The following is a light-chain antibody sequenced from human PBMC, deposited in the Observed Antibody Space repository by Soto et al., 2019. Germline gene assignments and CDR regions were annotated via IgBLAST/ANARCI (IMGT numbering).Light chain of an antibody. CDR1: QSVSSY. V-gene: IGKV3-11*01. CDR2: VAS. J-gene: IGKJ5*01. Sequence: EIVLTQSPATLSLSPGERATLSCRASQSVSSYLAWYQQKHGQAPRLLIYVASNRATGIPARFSGSGSGTDFTLIISSLEPDDLAVDYCRHGVTFGHGTRLEIK. CDR3: RHGVT.